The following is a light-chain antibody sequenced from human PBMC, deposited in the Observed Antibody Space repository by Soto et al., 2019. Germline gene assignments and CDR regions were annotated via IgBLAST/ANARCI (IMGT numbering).Light chain of an antibody. J-gene: IGKJ1*01. CDR2: DAA. V-gene: IGKV3-15*01. CDR3: QQYYTRPHT. CDR1: QSISNT. Sequence: EVVMTQSPATLSVSPGEGATLSCRASQSISNTLAWYQLRPGQSPRLLIYDAATTATGIPARFSGSGYGTEFTLTISSLQSEDFAVYYCQQYYTRPHTFGQGTKVEIK.